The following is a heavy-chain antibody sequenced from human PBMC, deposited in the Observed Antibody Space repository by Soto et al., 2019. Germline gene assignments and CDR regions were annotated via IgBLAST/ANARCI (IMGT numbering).Heavy chain of an antibody. Sequence: ASVKVSCKTSGYTFTTHDINWGRQATGQGPERMGRMNPNNGDTDYAQKLQGRVSMTRDTSTETAYMELSSLSSEDTAVYYSSTGGGLFCSACDCHDYWGQGTLVPSP. CDR2: MNPNNGDT. V-gene: IGHV1-8*01. CDR3: STGGGLFCSACDCHDY. CDR1: GYTFTTHD. J-gene: IGHJ4*02. D-gene: IGHD2-15*01.